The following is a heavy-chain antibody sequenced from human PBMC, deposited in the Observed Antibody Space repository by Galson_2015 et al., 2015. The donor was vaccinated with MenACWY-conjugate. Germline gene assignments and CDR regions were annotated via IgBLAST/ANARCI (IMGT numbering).Heavy chain of an antibody. CDR2: ISYDGSNK. CDR3: AKESIAATNECYFDY. J-gene: IGHJ4*02. V-gene: IGHV3-30*18. CDR1: GFTFSSYG. Sequence: SLRLSCAASGFTFSSYGMHWVRQAPGKGLEWVAVISYDGSNKYYADSVKGRFTISRDNTKNTLYLQMNSLRAEDTAVYYCAKESIAATNECYFDYWGQGTLVTVSS. D-gene: IGHD6-6*01.